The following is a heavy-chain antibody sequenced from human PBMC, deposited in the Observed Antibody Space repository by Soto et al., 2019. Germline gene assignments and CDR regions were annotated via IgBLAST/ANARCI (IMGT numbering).Heavy chain of an antibody. CDR2: INQDGSEY. D-gene: IGHD6-19*01. CDR1: GFTFSSYW. Sequence: EVHLEESGGGLVQPGGSLSLSCAASGFTFSSYWMNWVRQAPGKGLEWVANINQDGSEYNDVASVKGRFTISRDNAKNSLFLQMNSLRAEDTAVYYCVGAQEWLADPFDYWGQGTLVTVSS. J-gene: IGHJ4*02. V-gene: IGHV3-7*04. CDR3: VGAQEWLADPFDY.